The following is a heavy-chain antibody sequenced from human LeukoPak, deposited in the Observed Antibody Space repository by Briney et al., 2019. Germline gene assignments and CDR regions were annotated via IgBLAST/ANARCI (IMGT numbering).Heavy chain of an antibody. J-gene: IGHJ4*02. CDR2: IIPIFGTA. D-gene: IGHD2-15*01. V-gene: IGHV1-69*06. CDR3: AREKLGYCSGGSCPRPVYFDY. CDR1: GGTFSSYA. Sequence: SVKVSCKASGGTFSSYAISWVRQAPGQGLEWMGGIIPIFGTANYAQKFQGRVTITADKSTSTAYMELSSLRSEDTAVYYCAREKLGYCSGGSCPRPVYFDYWGQGTLVTVSS.